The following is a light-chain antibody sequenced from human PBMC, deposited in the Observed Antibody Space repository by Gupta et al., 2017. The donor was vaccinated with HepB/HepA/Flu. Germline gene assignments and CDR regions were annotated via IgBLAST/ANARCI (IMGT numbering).Light chain of an antibody. Sequence: EIVLTQSPGSLSLSPGERATLSCRASQHVSSSYLAWFQQKPGLPPRLLIYGTFTRATGIPDRFSGSGFGTDFTLTISRLEPEDFAVYYCQQYSRSLWAFGQAAKVEVK. J-gene: IGKJ1*01. CDR2: GTF. CDR1: QHVSSSY. CDR3: QQYSRSLWA. V-gene: IGKV3-20*01.